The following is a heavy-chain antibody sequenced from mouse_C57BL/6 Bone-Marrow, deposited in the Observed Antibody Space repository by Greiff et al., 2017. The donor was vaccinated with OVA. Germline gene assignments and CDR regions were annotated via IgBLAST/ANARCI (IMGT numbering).Heavy chain of an antibody. Sequence: QVQLKQPGAELVKPGASVKMSCKASGYTFTSYWITRVKQRPGQGLEWIGDIYPGSGSTNYNEKFKSKATLTVDTSSSTAYMQLSSLTSEDSAVYYWARRYYGSSWYFDVWGTGTTVTVSS. CDR3: ARRYYGSSWYFDV. J-gene: IGHJ1*03. D-gene: IGHD1-1*01. CDR2: IYPGSGST. V-gene: IGHV1-55*01. CDR1: GYTFTSYW.